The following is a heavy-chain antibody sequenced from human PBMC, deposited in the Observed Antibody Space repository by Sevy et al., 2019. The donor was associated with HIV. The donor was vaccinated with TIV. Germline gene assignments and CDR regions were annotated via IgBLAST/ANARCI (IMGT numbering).Heavy chain of an antibody. CDR1: GFTFSNTW. D-gene: IGHD6-13*01. Sequence: GGSLRLSCAASGFTFSNTWMNWVRQAPGKGLEWVGRIKSKTDDGTTDYAAPVKGRFTISRDVSKNTLYLQMNSLKTEDTAVYYCTTGEDVSSSSWHPHYSYGMDVWGQGTTVTVSS. V-gene: IGHV3-15*07. J-gene: IGHJ6*02. CDR2: IKSKTDDGTT. CDR3: TTGEDVSSSSWHPHYSYGMDV.